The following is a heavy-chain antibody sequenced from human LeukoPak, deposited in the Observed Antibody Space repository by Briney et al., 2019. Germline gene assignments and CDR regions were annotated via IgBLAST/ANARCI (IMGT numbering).Heavy chain of an antibody. J-gene: IGHJ5*02. CDR1: GGSISSSNW. CDR3: ARDLGYSSSRVENWFDP. V-gene: IGHV4-4*02. CDR2: IYYSGST. Sequence: SETLSLTCAVSGGSISSSNWWSWVRQPPGKGLEWIGYIYYSGSTNYNPSLKSRVTISVDTSKNQFSLELSSVTAADTAVYYCARDLGYSSSRVENWFDPWGQGTLVTVSS. D-gene: IGHD6-13*01.